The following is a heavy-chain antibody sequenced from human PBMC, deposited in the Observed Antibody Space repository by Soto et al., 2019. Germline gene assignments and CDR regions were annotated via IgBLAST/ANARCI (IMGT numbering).Heavy chain of an antibody. CDR2: IKQDGSDK. V-gene: IGHV3-7*05. Sequence: GGSLRLSCAASGFTFSSHWMSWVRQAPGKGLEWVDNIKQDGSDKNYVESVKGRFTISRDNAKNSLFLQMNSLRAEDTAVYYCARDSKMLTVDFFDFWGQGTLVTVSS. J-gene: IGHJ4*02. CDR1: GFTFSSHW. CDR3: ARDSKMLTVDFFDF. D-gene: IGHD3-16*01.